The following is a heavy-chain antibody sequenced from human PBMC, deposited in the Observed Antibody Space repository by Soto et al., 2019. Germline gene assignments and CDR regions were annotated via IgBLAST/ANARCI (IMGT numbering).Heavy chain of an antibody. V-gene: IGHV3-23*01. CDR2: ISGSGGST. CDR3: AKLGAGSGWYRCLDY. Sequence: EVQLLESGGGLVQPGGSLRLSCAASGFTFNSYAMSWVRQAPGKGLEWVSAISGSGGSTYYADSVKGRFTISRDNSKNTLYLQMNSPRAEDTAVYYCAKLGAGSGWYRCLDYWGQGTLVTVSS. CDR1: GFTFNSYA. D-gene: IGHD6-19*01. J-gene: IGHJ4*02.